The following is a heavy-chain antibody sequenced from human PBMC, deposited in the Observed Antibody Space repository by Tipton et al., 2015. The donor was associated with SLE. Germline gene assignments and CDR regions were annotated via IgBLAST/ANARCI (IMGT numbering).Heavy chain of an antibody. J-gene: IGHJ4*02. CDR2: IHTTGST. V-gene: IGHV4-61*02. Sequence: TLSLTCTVSGASLSRGDDFWSWIRQSAGKGLEWIGRIHTTGSTHYNPSLQSRVSMSIDTSKNQFSLRLRSLTAADTAIYYCARQGGQWLDLDYWGQGTLVTVSS. D-gene: IGHD6-19*01. CDR1: GASLSRGDDF. CDR3: ARQGGQWLDLDY.